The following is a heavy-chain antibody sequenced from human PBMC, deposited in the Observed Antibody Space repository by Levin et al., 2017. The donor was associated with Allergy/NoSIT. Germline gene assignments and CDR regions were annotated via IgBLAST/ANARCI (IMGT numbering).Heavy chain of an antibody. CDR1: GFTFSSYG. J-gene: IGHJ4*02. CDR3: AKDPGEQWLVFGFDY. Sequence: GESLKISCAASGFTFSSYGMHWVRQAPGKGLEWVAVISYDGSNKYYADSVKGRFTISRDNSKNTLYLQMNSLRAEDTAVYYCAKDPGEQWLVFGFDYWGQGTLVTVSS. CDR2: ISYDGSNK. V-gene: IGHV3-30*18. D-gene: IGHD6-19*01.